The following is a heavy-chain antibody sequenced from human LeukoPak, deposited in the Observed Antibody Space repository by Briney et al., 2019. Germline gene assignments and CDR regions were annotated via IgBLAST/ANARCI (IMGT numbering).Heavy chain of an antibody. V-gene: IGHV3-23*01. J-gene: IGHJ4*02. CDR3: ARAAIDY. Sequence: GGSLRLSCAASGFTFRSNAMSWVRQAPGKGLEWVSGISGSGLSTDYADSVKGRFTISRDNSKNTLYLQMNSLRAEDTAVYYCARAAIDYWGQGTLVTVSS. CDR2: ISGSGLST. CDR1: GFTFRSNA.